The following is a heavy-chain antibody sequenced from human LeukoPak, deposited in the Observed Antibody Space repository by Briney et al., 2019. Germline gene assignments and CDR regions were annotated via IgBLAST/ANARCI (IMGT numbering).Heavy chain of an antibody. D-gene: IGHD2-2*01. CDR3: ARVVVPEGTYYYYYGMDV. CDR2: IKQDGSEK. V-gene: IGHV3-7*03. J-gene: IGHJ6*04. Sequence: PGGSRRLSCAASGFTFSSYWMSWVRQAPGKGLEWVANIKQDGSEKYYVDSVKGRFTISRDNAKNSLYLQMNSLRAEDTAVYYCARVVVPEGTYYYYYGMDVWGKGTTVTVSS. CDR1: GFTFSSYW.